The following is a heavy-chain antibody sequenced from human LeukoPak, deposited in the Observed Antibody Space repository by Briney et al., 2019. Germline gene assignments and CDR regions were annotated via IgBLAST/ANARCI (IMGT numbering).Heavy chain of an antibody. J-gene: IGHJ4*02. Sequence: ASVKVSCKASGYTFTSYGISWVRQAPGQGLEWMGWISAYNGNTNYAQKFQGRVTMTTDTSTSTAYMELRSLRSDDTAVYYCARDSPLGYGDRAGDFDYWGQGTLVTVSS. CDR1: GYTFTSYG. CDR2: ISAYNGNT. CDR3: ARDSPLGYGDRAGDFDY. D-gene: IGHD4-17*01. V-gene: IGHV1-18*01.